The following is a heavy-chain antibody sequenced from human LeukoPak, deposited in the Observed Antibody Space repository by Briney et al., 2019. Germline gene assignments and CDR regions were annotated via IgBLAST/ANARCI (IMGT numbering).Heavy chain of an antibody. V-gene: IGHV1-2*02. CDR2: INPNSGGT. D-gene: IGHD1-7*01. CDR1: GYTFTGYY. CDR3: ASAYRYNWNYALLGY. J-gene: IGHJ4*02. Sequence: GASVKVSCRASGYTFTGYYMHWVRQAPGQGLEWMGWINPNSGGTNYAQKFQGRVTMTRDTSISTAHTELSRLRSDDTAVYYCASAYRYNWNYALLGYWGQGTLVTVSS.